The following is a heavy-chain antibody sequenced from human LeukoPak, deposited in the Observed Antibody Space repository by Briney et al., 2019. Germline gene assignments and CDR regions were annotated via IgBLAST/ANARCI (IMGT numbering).Heavy chain of an antibody. CDR3: ARDGQWYSSGWYEYFQH. CDR2: LVGSGFTI. D-gene: IGHD6-19*01. J-gene: IGHJ1*01. V-gene: IGHV3-23*01. CDR1: GFTFSSYA. Sequence: GGSLRLSCAASGFTFSSYAMSWVRQAPGKGLEWVSTLVGSGFTIYYSDSVKGRFTISRDNAKNTLYLQMNSLRAEDTAVYYCARDGQWYSSGWYEYFQHWGQGTLVTVSS.